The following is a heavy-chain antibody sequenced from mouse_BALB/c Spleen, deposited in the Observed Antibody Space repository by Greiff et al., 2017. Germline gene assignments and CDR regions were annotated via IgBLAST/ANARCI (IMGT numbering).Heavy chain of an antibody. CDR3: ARREVGYAMDY. Sequence: EVQLQQSGAELVKPGASVKLSCTASGFNIKDTYMHWVKQRPEQGLEWIGRIDPANGNTKYDPKFQGKATITADTSSNTAYLQLSSLTSEDTAVYYCARREVGYAMDYWGQGTSVTVSS. CDR1: GFNIKDTY. CDR2: IDPANGNT. D-gene: IGHD1-1*01. V-gene: IGHV14-3*02. J-gene: IGHJ4*01.